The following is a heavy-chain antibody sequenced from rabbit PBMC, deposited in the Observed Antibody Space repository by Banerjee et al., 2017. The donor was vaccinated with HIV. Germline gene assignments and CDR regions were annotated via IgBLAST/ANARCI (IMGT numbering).Heavy chain of an antibody. D-gene: IGHD7-1*01. CDR1: GFSFSSGYD. Sequence: LEESGGDLVKPGASLTLTCTASGFSFSSGYDMSWVRQAPGKGLEWIACINAADDSKICYASWAKGRFTISKTSSTTVTLQMTSLTAADTATYFCARDLTGVTGWNFNLWGQGTLVTVS. CDR3: ARDLTGVTGWNFNL. CDR2: INAADDSKI. J-gene: IGHJ4*01. V-gene: IGHV1S40*01.